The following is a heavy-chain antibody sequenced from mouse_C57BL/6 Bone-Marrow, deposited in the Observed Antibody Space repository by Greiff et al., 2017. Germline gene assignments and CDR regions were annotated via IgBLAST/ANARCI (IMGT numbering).Heavy chain of an antibody. CDR1: GYTFTSYW. V-gene: IGHV1-61*01. CDR2: IYPSDSET. J-gene: IGHJ2*01. Sequence: VQLQQPGAELVRPGSSVKLSCKASGYTFTSYWMDWVKQRPGQGLEWIGNIYPSDSETHYNQKFKDKATLTVDKSSSTAYMQISGLTSDGSAVYYCAGDIYDTGSSYFYFDYWGQGTTLTVSS. D-gene: IGHD1-1*01. CDR3: AGDIYDTGSSYFYFDY.